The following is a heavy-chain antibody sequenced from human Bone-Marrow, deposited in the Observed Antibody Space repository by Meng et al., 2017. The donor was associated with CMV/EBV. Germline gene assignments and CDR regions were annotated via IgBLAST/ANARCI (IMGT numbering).Heavy chain of an antibody. CDR1: GFTFGDYA. Sequence: GGSLRLSCTASGFTFGDYAMSWVRQAPGKGLEWVSRISSSSSYIYYADSVKGRFTISRDNAKNSLYLQMNSLRAEDTAVYYCARGGVDFWSGYYHPTYYFDYWGQGTLVTVSS. CDR2: ISSSSSYI. CDR3: ARGGVDFWSGYYHPTYYFDY. J-gene: IGHJ4*02. V-gene: IGHV3-21*01. D-gene: IGHD3-3*01.